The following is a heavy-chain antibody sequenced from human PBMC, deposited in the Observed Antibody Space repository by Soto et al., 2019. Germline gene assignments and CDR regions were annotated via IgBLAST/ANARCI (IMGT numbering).Heavy chain of an antibody. CDR3: ARDNAPVAGTSLPGY. CDR1: GFTFSSYA. V-gene: IGHV3-30*01. Sequence: GGSLRLSCAASGFTFSSYAMHWVRQVPGKGLEWVTLISYDGSKKFYADSVKGRFTISRDQSKNTLYLQMNSLRAEDTASYYCARDNAPVAGTSLPGYWGQGTLVTVSS. J-gene: IGHJ4*02. D-gene: IGHD6-19*01. CDR2: ISYDGSKK.